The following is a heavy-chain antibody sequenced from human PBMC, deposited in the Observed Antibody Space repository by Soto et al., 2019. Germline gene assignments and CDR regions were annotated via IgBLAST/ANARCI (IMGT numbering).Heavy chain of an antibody. J-gene: IGHJ5*02. Sequence: VQLVESGGGVVQPGRSLRLSCAASGFTFSSYAMHWVRQAPGKGLEWVAVISYDGSNKYYADSVKGRFTISRDNSKNTLYLQMNSLRAEDTAVYYCARDINLQNWFDPWGQGTLVTVSS. D-gene: IGHD1-1*01. CDR1: GFTFSSYA. CDR2: ISYDGSNK. V-gene: IGHV3-30-3*01. CDR3: ARDINLQNWFDP.